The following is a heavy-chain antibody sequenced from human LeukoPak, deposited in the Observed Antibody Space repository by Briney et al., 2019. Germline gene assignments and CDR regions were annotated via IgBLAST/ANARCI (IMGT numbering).Heavy chain of an antibody. Sequence: GGSLRLSCAASGFTVSSNYMSWVRQAPGKGLEWVSVIYSGGSTYYADSVKGRFTISRDNSKNTLYLQMNSLRAEDTAVYHCAADFSGSYRIKRAFDIWGQGTMVTVSS. CDR1: GFTVSSNY. CDR3: AADFSGSYRIKRAFDI. V-gene: IGHV3-66*02. D-gene: IGHD1-26*01. J-gene: IGHJ3*02. CDR2: IYSGGST.